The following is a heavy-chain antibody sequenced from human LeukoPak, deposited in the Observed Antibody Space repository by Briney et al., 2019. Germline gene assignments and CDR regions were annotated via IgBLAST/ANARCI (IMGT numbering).Heavy chain of an antibody. J-gene: IGHJ4*02. CDR1: GGTFSSYT. CDR3: ARESYYGWGSYPDY. D-gene: IGHD3-10*01. V-gene: IGHV1-69*04. CDR2: IIPILGIA. Sequence: ASVKVSCKATGGTFSSYTISWVRQAPGQGLEWMGRIIPILGIANYAQKFQGRVTITADKSTSTAYMELSSLRSEDTAVYYCARESYYGWGSYPDYWGQGTLVTVSA.